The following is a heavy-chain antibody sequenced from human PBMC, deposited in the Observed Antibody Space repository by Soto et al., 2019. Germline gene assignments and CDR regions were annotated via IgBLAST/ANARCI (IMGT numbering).Heavy chain of an antibody. CDR2: INAGNGNT. CDR1: GYTFTSYA. V-gene: IGHV1-3*01. J-gene: IGHJ6*02. D-gene: IGHD2-15*01. Sequence: GASVKVSCKASGYTFTSYAMHWVRQAPGQRLEWMGWINAGNGNTKYSQKFQGRVTITRDTSASTAYMELSSLRSEDTAVYYCAGVLRSSYYYYGMDVWGQGTTVTVSS. CDR3: AGVLRSSYYYYGMDV.